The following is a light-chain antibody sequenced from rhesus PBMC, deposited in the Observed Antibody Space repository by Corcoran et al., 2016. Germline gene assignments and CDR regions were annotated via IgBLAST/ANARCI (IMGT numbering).Light chain of an antibody. CDR2: GVS. J-gene: IGLJ1*01. CDR1: SSDVGGYNY. CDR3: CSFTTSSTNI. Sequence: QAAPTQPPSVSGSPGQSVTISCTGTSSDVGGYNYVSWYQQHPGKAPKLMIYGVSKRPSGVSDRFSGSKSGNTASLTISGLQAEDDADYYRCSFTTSSTNIFGAGTRLTVL. V-gene: IGLV2S7*01.